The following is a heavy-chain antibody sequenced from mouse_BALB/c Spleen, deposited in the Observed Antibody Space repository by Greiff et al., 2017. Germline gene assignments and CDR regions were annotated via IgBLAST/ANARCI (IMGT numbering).Heavy chain of an antibody. CDR1: GFTFSSYW. V-gene: IGHV6-6*02. CDR2: IRLKSDNYAT. CDR3: TGFAY. Sequence: DVQLVESGGGLVQPGGSMKLSCVASGFTFSSYWMSWVRQSPEKGLEWVAEIRLKSDNYATHYAESVKGKFTISRDDSKSRLYLQMNSLRAEDTGIYYCTGFAYWGQGTLVTVSA. J-gene: IGHJ3*01.